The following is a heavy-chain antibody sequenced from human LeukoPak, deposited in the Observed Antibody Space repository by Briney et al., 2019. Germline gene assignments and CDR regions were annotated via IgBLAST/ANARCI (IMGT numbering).Heavy chain of an antibody. CDR3: ARVSGDYDFWSGYYPQYFDY. CDR1: GGSISSSSYY. D-gene: IGHD3-3*01. Sequence: SETLSLTCTVSGGSISSSSYYWGWIRQPPGKGLEWIGSIYYSGSTYYNPSLKSRVTISVDTSKNQFSLKLSSVTAADTAVYYCARVSGDYDFWSGYYPQYFDYWGQGTLVTVSS. J-gene: IGHJ4*02. CDR2: IYYSGST. V-gene: IGHV4-39*01.